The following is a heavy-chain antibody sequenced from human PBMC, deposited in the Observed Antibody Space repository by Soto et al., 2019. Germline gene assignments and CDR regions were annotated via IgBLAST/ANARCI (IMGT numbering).Heavy chain of an antibody. V-gene: IGHV3-23*01. J-gene: IGHJ4*02. CDR2: ITSVGYT. Sequence: PGGSLRLSCATSGFSFSNYAMSWVRQAPGKGLEWVAAITSVGYTYYVDSLKGRFTISRDNSKNTLFLQMNSLRAEDTAVYYCAKDLIAYSNSYFDYWGQGTLVTVSS. CDR1: GFSFSNYA. CDR3: AKDLIAYSNSYFDY. D-gene: IGHD4-4*01.